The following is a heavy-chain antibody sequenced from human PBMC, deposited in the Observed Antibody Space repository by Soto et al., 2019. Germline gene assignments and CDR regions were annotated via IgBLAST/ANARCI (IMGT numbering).Heavy chain of an antibody. CDR3: ARDRSGIVATKGGDAFDI. Sequence: QVQLQESGPGLVKPSQTLSLTCTVSGGSISSGGYYWSWIRQHPGKGLEWIGYIYYSGSTYYNPSLKSRVTISVDTSKTQFSLKLISVTAADTAVYYCARDRSGIVATKGGDAFDIWGQGTMVTVSS. CDR2: IYYSGST. V-gene: IGHV4-31*03. D-gene: IGHD5-12*01. J-gene: IGHJ3*02. CDR1: GGSISSGGYY.